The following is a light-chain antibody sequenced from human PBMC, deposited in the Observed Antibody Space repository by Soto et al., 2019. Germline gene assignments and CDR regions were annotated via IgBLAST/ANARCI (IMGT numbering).Light chain of an antibody. V-gene: IGLV2-14*01. CDR1: SSDVGGHNV. Sequence: QSALTQPASVSGSPGQSITISCTGTSSDVGGHNVVSWYQQHPGKAPKLMIYDVSDRPSGVSNRFSGSKSGYTASLTISGLQAEDEADYYCSSYTTDNTLVFGGGTQVTVL. CDR2: DVS. J-gene: IGLJ2*01. CDR3: SSYTTDNTLV.